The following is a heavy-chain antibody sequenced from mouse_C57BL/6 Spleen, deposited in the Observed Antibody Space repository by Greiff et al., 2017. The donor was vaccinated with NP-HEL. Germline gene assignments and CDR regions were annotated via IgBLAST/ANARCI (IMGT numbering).Heavy chain of an antibody. CDR3: AIGGYYDYGAY. J-gene: IGHJ3*01. CDR2: IHPSGSDT. V-gene: IGHV1-74*01. D-gene: IGHD2-4*01. Sequence: VQLQQSGAELVKPGASVKVSCKASGYTFTSYRMHWVKQRPGQGLEWIGRIHPSGSDTNYNQKFKGKATLTVDKSSSTAYMQLSSLTSEDSAVYYWAIGGYYDYGAYWGQGTLVTVSA. CDR1: GYTFTSYR.